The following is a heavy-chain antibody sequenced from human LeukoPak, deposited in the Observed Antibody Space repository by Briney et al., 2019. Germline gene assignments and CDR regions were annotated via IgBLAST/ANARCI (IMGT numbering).Heavy chain of an antibody. J-gene: IGHJ5*02. D-gene: IGHD3-10*01. CDR1: GGSISSYY. Sequence: PSETLSLTCTVSGGSISSYYWSRIRQPAGKGLEWIGRIYTSGSTNYNPSLKSRVTMSVETSKNQFSLKLSSVTAADTAVYYCAREDYHSGNWFDPWGQGTLVTVSS. CDR3: AREDYHSGNWFDP. CDR2: IYTSGST. V-gene: IGHV4-4*07.